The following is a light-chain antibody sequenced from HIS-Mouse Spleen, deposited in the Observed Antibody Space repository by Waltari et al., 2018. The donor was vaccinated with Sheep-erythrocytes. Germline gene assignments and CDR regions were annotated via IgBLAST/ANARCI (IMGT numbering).Light chain of an antibody. J-gene: IGLJ1*01. CDR2: EVS. CDR1: SSDVGGYNY. V-gene: IGLV2-8*01. Sequence: QSALTQPPSASGSPGQSVTISCTGTSSDVGGYNYVSWYQQHPGKAPKLMIYEVSKWPSGVPDRFSDSKSGNTASLTVSGLQAEDEADYYCSSYAGSNNYVFGTGTKVTVL. CDR3: SSYAGSNNYV.